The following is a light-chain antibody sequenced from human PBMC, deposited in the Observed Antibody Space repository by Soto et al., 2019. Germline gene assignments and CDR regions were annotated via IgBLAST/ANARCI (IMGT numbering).Light chain of an antibody. J-gene: IGKJ5*01. Sequence: VLTQSPATLSLSPGESATLSCRASQPITSRYLAWYQHQPGQAPRLLIYRTFARAPGIPDRFSGGGSGTDFTLTISRLEREDFAVYYCQQYDTSPPTFGQGTRLDIK. CDR2: RTF. CDR1: QPITSRY. CDR3: QQYDTSPPT. V-gene: IGKV3-20*01.